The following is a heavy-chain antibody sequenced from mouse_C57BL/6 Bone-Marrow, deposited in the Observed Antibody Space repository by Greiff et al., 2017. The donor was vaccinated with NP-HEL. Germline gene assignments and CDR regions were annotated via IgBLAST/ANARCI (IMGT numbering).Heavy chain of an antibody. V-gene: IGHV8-12*01. CDR2: LYWDDDK. J-gene: IGHJ2*01. Sequence: ESGPGILQSSQTLSLTCSFSGFSLSTSGMGVSWIRQPSGKGLEWLAHLYWDDDKRHNPSLKSRLTISKDTSRNQVFLKITSVDTADTATYYCSRSGGNWDFDYWGQGTPLTVSS. D-gene: IGHD4-1*01. CDR3: SRSGGNWDFDY. CDR1: GFSLSTSGMG.